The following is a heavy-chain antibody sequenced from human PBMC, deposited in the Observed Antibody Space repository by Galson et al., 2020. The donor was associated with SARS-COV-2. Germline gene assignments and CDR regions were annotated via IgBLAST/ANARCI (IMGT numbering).Heavy chain of an antibody. CDR2: ISSSSSYI. Sequence: GSLRLSCVASGFTFSSSVLTWVRQAPGKGLQWVSSISSSSSYIYYADSVKGRFTISRDNARNSLYLQMNSLRAEDTAVYFCARDRAPIAAAPYFFDSWGQGTLVTVSS. CDR1: GFTFSSSV. J-gene: IGHJ4*02. D-gene: IGHD6-25*01. V-gene: IGHV3-21*01. CDR3: ARDRAPIAAAPYFFDS.